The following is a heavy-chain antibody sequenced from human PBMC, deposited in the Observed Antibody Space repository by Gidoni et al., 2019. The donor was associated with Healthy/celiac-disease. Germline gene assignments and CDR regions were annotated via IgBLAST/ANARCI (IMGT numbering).Heavy chain of an antibody. CDR3: ARDLGIAAALGAFDI. CDR1: GFTFSRYS. V-gene: IGHV3-21*01. Sequence: EVQLVESGGGLVKPGGSLRLSCAASGFTFSRYSMNWVRQAPGKGLECVSSISSSSSYIYYADSVKGRFTISRDNAKNSLYLQMNSLRAEDTAVYYCARDLGIAAALGAFDIWGQGTMVTVSS. J-gene: IGHJ3*02. D-gene: IGHD6-13*01. CDR2: ISSSSSYI.